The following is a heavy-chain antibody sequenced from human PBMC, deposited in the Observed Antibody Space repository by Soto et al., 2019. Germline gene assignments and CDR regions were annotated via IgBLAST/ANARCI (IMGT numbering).Heavy chain of an antibody. Sequence: GGSLRLSCAASGFTFSSYGMHWVRQAPGKGLEWVAVIWYDGSNKYYADSVKGRFTISRDNSKNTLYLQMNSLRAEDTAVYYCARDFAPLAAAGIRGTLRYYYYGMDVWGQGTTVTVSS. CDR1: GFTFSSYG. V-gene: IGHV3-33*01. D-gene: IGHD6-13*01. CDR3: ARDFAPLAAAGIRGTLRYYYYGMDV. J-gene: IGHJ6*02. CDR2: IWYDGSNK.